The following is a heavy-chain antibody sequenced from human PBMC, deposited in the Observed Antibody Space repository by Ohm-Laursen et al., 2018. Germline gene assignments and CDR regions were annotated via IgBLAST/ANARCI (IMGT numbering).Heavy chain of an antibody. D-gene: IGHD2-8*01. CDR2: ISYDGSDK. CDR1: GFSFSSYG. J-gene: IGHJ4*02. Sequence: SLRLSCSASGFSFSSYGMHWVRQAPGKGLEFVSIISYDGSDKYYADSVKGRFTISRDNSKNTLYLQMNVLRADDTAVYYCADPPNRDFWGQGTLVTVSS. CDR3: ADPPNRDF. V-gene: IGHV3-30*03.